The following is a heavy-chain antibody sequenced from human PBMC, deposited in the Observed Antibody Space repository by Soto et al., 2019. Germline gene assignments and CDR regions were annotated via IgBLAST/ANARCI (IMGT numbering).Heavy chain of an antibody. D-gene: IGHD5-12*01. CDR2: INHSGST. Sequence: SETLPLTGAVYGGSFSGYYWSWIRQPPGKGLEWIGEINHSGSTNYTPSLKSRVTISVDTSKNQFSLKLSSVTAADTAVYYCARGLRVATTWGYYYYYGMDVWGQGTTVTVSS. CDR1: GGSFSGYY. J-gene: IGHJ6*02. CDR3: ARGLRVATTWGYYYYYGMDV. V-gene: IGHV4-34*01.